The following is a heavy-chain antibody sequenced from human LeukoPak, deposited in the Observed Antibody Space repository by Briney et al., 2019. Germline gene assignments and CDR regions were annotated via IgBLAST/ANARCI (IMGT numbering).Heavy chain of an antibody. CDR3: AREDDSSGYYFDY. D-gene: IGHD3-22*01. J-gene: IGHJ4*02. V-gene: IGHV1-69*13. Sequence: GASVKVSCKASGGTFSSYAISWERQAPGQGLEWMGGIIPIFGTANYAQKFQGRVTITADESTSTAYMELSSLRSEDTAVYYCAREDDSSGYYFDYWGQGTLVTVSS. CDR1: GGTFSSYA. CDR2: IIPIFGTA.